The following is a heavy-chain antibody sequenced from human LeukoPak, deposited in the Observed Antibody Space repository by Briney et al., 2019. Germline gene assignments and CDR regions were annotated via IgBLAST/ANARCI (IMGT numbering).Heavy chain of an antibody. CDR3: ASGSYRDAFDI. CDR1: GGSFSGYY. D-gene: IGHD1-26*01. Sequence: SETLSLTCAVYGGSFSGYYWSWIRQPPGKGLEWIGEINHSGSTNYNPSLKSRVTISVDTSENQFSLKLSSVTAADTAVYYCASGSYRDAFDIWGQGTMVTVSS. V-gene: IGHV4-34*01. J-gene: IGHJ3*02. CDR2: INHSGST.